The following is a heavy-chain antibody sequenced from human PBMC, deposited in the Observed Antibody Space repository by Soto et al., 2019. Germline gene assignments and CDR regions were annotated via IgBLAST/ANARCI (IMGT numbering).Heavy chain of an antibody. CDR2: IYSGGST. D-gene: IGHD3-3*01. J-gene: IGHJ3*01. V-gene: IGHV3-53*01. CDR1: GFTVSSHY. CDR3: ARDRGRVLRFLEF. Sequence: EVQLVESGGGLIQPGGSLRLSCAASGFTVSSHYMSWVRQAPGKGLEWVSVIYSGGSTYYADSVKGRFTISRDNSKNTLYLQMNSLRAEDTAVYYCARDRGRVLRFLEFGGQGTMVTVSS.